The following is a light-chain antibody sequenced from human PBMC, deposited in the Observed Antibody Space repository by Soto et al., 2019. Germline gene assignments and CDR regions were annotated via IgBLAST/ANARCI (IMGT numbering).Light chain of an antibody. Sequence: DIQVTQSPSTLSASVGDRVTITCRASESIKGWLAWYQQKPGKAPKLLIYDASSLKGGVPSRFSGSGSGTEFTLTISSLQPDDFATYYGQQYNNGWRFGQGTKVEIK. CDR2: DAS. J-gene: IGKJ1*01. CDR3: QQYNNGWR. CDR1: ESIKGW. V-gene: IGKV1-5*01.